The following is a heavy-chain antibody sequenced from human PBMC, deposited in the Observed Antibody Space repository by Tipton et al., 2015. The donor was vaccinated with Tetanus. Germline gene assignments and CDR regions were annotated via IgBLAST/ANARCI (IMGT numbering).Heavy chain of an antibody. Sequence: GSLRLSCTVSGGSISSYYWSWIRQPPGKGLEWIGYIYYSGSTNYNPSLKSRVTISVDTSKNQFSLKLSSVTAADTAVYYCARDLRYSSGWYSLASGNYYYYGMDVWGQGTTVTVSS. D-gene: IGHD6-19*01. CDR1: GGSISSYY. V-gene: IGHV4-59*12. CDR3: ARDLRYSSGWYSLASGNYYYYGMDV. CDR2: IYYSGST. J-gene: IGHJ6*02.